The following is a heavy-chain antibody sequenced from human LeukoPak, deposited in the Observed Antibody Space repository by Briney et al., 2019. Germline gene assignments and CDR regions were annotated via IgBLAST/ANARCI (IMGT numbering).Heavy chain of an antibody. CDR3: TTGIRGD. J-gene: IGHJ4*02. Sequence: GGSLRLSCSVSGLTFTNAWMNWVRQAPGEGLDWVGRIASRTDGGATDYAAPVKGRFTISRDDSKNTLNLQMNSLKTEDTAVYYCTTGIRGDWGQGTLVTVSS. CDR1: GLTFTNAW. CDR2: IASRTDGGAT. V-gene: IGHV3-15*07. D-gene: IGHD3-10*01.